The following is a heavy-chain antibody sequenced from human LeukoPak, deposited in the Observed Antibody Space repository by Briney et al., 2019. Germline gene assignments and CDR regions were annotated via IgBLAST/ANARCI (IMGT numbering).Heavy chain of an antibody. CDR2: IAYDGGNK. CDR1: GFTFSGSA. CDR3: AAQMTYGSGSYYSKDY. D-gene: IGHD3-10*01. Sequence: GSLRLSCAASGFTFSGSAMHWVLQAPGKGLEWVAVIAYDGGNKYYADSVKGRFTISRDNSKNTLYLQMNSLRAEDTAVYYCAAQMTYGSGSYYSKDYWGQGTLVTVSS. V-gene: IGHV3-30-3*01. J-gene: IGHJ4*02.